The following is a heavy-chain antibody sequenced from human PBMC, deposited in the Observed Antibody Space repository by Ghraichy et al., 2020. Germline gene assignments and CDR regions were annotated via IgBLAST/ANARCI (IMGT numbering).Heavy chain of an antibody. CDR1: GFTFSTYA. J-gene: IGHJ6*02. D-gene: IGHD3-16*01. Sequence: GESLNISCAASGFTFSTYAMSWVRQAPGKGLEWVSAIIGSGGSTYYADSVKGRFTISRDNSKNTLYLQMNSLRAEDTAVYYCAKDLISPDYGMDVWGQGTTVTVSS. CDR2: IIGSGGST. CDR3: AKDLISPDYGMDV. V-gene: IGHV3-23*01.